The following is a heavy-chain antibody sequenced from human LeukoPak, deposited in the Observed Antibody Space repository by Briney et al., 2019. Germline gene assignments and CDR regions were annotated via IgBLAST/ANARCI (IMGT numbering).Heavy chain of an antibody. Sequence: GGSLRLSCAASGFTFSSYSMNWVRQAPGKGLEGVSPISGSGGSTYYADSVKGRISISRDNAKNTLYLQMDSLRAEDTAVYYCARGWADTAQISFIDYWGQGTLVTVSS. J-gene: IGHJ4*02. CDR2: ISGSGGST. D-gene: IGHD5-18*01. CDR1: GFTFSSYS. CDR3: ARGWADTAQISFIDY. V-gene: IGHV3-48*01.